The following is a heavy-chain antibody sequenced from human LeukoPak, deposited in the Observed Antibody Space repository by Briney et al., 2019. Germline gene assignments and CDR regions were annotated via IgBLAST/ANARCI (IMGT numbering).Heavy chain of an antibody. Sequence: GGSLRLSCAASGFTFSSYAMSWVRQAPGKGLEWVSAISGSGGSTYYADSVKGRFTISRDNSKNTLYLQMNSLRAEDTAVYYCAKGFSGRPATAIDRDYFDYWGQGTLVTVSS. V-gene: IGHV3-23*01. D-gene: IGHD2-21*02. CDR1: GFTFSSYA. CDR2: ISGSGGST. CDR3: AKGFSGRPATAIDRDYFDY. J-gene: IGHJ4*02.